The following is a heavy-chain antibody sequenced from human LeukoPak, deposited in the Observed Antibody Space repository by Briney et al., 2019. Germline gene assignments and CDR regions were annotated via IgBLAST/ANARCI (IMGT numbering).Heavy chain of an antibody. CDR2: INPNSGGT. CDR3: ASNIVGAKSGHDY. J-gene: IGHJ4*02. Sequence: GASVKVSCKASGYTFTGYYMHWVRQAPGQGLEWMGWINPNSGGTNYAQKFQGRVTMTRDTSISTAYMELSRLRSDDTAVYYCASNIVGAKSGHDYWGQGTLVTVSS. D-gene: IGHD1-26*01. CDR1: GYTFTGYY. V-gene: IGHV1-2*02.